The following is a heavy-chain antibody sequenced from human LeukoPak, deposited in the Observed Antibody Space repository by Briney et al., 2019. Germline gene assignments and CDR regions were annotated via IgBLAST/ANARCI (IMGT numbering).Heavy chain of an antibody. Sequence: GGSLRLSCAASGFTFSSYGMHWVRQAPGKGLEWVAVISYDGSNKYYADSVKGRFTISRDNSKNTLYLQMNSLRSEDTAVYYCAKVSGPPYYYGSGSYNYYYYYMDVWGKGTTVTVSS. CDR3: AKVSGPPYYYGSGSYNYYYYYMDV. J-gene: IGHJ6*03. V-gene: IGHV3-30*18. D-gene: IGHD3-10*01. CDR2: ISYDGSNK. CDR1: GFTFSSYG.